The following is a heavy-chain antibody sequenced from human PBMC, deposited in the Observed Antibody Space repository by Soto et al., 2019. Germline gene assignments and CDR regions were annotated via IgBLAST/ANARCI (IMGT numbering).Heavy chain of an antibody. CDR2: IYHSGST. CDR1: GGSISSSNW. V-gene: IGHV4-4*02. D-gene: IGHD3-3*01. CDR3: ARVGYYDFWSGPGNEDAFDI. J-gene: IGHJ3*02. Sequence: QVQLQESGPGLVKPSGTLSLTCAVSGGSISSSNWWSWVRQPPGKGLEWIGEIYHSGSTNYNPSLKSRVTISVDKSKNQFSLKLSSVTAADTAVYYCARVGYYDFWSGPGNEDAFDIWGQGTMVTVSS.